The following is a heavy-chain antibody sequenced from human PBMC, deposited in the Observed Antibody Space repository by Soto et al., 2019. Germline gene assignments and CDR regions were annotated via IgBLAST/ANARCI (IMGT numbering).Heavy chain of an antibody. V-gene: IGHV4-59*01. D-gene: IGHD2-21*01. CDR1: GGSISSYY. CDR3: ARVPLLTIAKNGVGSRWFDP. J-gene: IGHJ5*02. CDR2: IYYSGST. Sequence: QVQLQESGPGLVKPSETLSLTCTVSGGSISSYYWSWIRQPPGKGLEWIGYIYYSGSTNYNPSLKSRVTISVDTSKNQFSLKLSSVTAADTAVYYCARVPLLTIAKNGVGSRWFDPWGQGTLVTVSS.